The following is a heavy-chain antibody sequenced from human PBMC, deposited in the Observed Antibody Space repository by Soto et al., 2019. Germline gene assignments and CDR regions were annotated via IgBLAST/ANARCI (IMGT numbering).Heavy chain of an antibody. D-gene: IGHD3-22*01. Sequence: PGGSLRLSCAASGFTFSSYAMSWVRQAPGKGLEWVSAVRGTGDTTSYANSVRGRRTVSRDNSKTRHNSKNTLYLHMNSLITAHKAVANCANGGYYAALDIWGQGTMVTVSS. CDR3: ANGGYYAALDI. CDR1: GFTFSSYA. J-gene: IGHJ3*02. CDR2: VRGTGDTT. V-gene: IGHV3-23*01.